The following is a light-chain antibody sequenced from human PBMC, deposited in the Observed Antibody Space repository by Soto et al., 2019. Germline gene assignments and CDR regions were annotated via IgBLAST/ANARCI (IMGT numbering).Light chain of an antibody. Sequence: LTQPASVSGSPGQSITISRTGTSSDVGSYNYVSWYQQHPGKAPKLMIHDVSNRPSGVSNRFSGSKSGNTASLTISGLQAEDEADYYCSSYTSSSTLGYVFGTGTKVTVL. CDR1: SSDVGSYNY. CDR3: SSYTSSSTLGYV. CDR2: DVS. J-gene: IGLJ1*01. V-gene: IGLV2-14*01.